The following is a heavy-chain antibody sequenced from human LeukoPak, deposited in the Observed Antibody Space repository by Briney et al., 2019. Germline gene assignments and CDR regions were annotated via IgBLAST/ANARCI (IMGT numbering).Heavy chain of an antibody. J-gene: IGHJ5*02. CDR1: GYTFTSYG. V-gene: IGHV1-18*01. CDR3: ARRQQLAQYNWFDP. D-gene: IGHD6-13*01. Sequence: ASVKVSCKASGYTFTSYGISWVRQAPGQGLEWMGWISAYNGSTNYAQKLQGRVTMTTDTSTSTAYMELRSLRSDDTAVYYCARRQQLAQYNWFDPWGQGTLVTVSS. CDR2: ISAYNGST.